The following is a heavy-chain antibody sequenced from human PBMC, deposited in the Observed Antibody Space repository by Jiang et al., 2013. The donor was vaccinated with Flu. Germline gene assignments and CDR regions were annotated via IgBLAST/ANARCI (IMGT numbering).Heavy chain of an antibody. CDR3: ASSRMRWFDS. CDR1: GGSITSGGYY. Sequence: GSGLVKPSQTLSLTCTVSGGSITSGGYYWIWIRQHPGKGLEWIGYTHYSGNTYYNPSLKSRVAISVDTSKNQFSLNVTSVTAADTAVYFCASSRMRWFDSWGQGTLVSVSS. V-gene: IGHV4-31*03. D-gene: IGHD2-15*01. CDR2: THYSGNT. J-gene: IGHJ5*01.